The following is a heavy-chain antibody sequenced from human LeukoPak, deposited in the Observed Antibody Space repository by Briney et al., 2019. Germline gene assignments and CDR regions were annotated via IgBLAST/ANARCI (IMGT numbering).Heavy chain of an antibody. CDR1: GFXFSSYA. Sequence: GGSLRLSCAASGFXFSSYAISWVRQAPGKGREWVSYISGSGGSTYYADSVKGRFTISRDNSKNTLYLQMNSLRAEDTAVYYFAKDPPDSPLTLAGIAVAGTDYWGQGTLVTVSS. V-gene: IGHV3-23*01. CDR2: ISGSGGST. CDR3: AKDPPDSPLTLAGIAVAGTDY. D-gene: IGHD6-19*01. J-gene: IGHJ4*02.